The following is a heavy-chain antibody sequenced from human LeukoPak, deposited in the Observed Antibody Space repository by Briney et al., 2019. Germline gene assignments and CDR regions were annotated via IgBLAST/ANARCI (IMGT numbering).Heavy chain of an antibody. J-gene: IGHJ5*02. V-gene: IGHV4-59*01. Sequence: SETLSLTCTVSGGSISSYYWSWIRQPPGKGLEWIGYIYYSGSTNYNPSLKSRVTISVDTSKNQSSLKLSSVTAADTAVYYCARDLWFGELSWFDPWGQGTLVTVSS. CDR3: ARDLWFGELSWFDP. CDR2: IYYSGST. CDR1: GGSISSYY. D-gene: IGHD3-10*01.